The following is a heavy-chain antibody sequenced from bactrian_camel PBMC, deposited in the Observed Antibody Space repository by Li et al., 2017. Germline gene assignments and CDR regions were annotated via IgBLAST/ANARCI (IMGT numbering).Heavy chain of an antibody. D-gene: IGHD1*01. Sequence: VQLVESGGALVEPGGSLRLSCTVSGYTPSSTCMGWFRQAPGKEREGVAVIYRGGVTTDYTDSVKGRFTVSKDEAKDTVFLHLDKLKPEDTALYSCLPTSELGRPYGTPYCEHLYSGRGTQVTVS. V-gene: IGHV3S40*01. J-gene: IGHJ4*01. CDR1: GYTPSSTC. CDR2: IYRGGVTT.